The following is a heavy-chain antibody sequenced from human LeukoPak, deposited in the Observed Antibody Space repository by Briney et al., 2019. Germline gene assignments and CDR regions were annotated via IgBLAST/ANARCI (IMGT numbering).Heavy chain of an antibody. D-gene: IGHD3-16*01. V-gene: IGHV3-7*03. CDR1: GFTFSNHW. CDR3: ARDGGTALDY. J-gene: IGHJ4*02. Sequence: GGSLRLSCTASGFTFSNHWMNWVRQAPGKGLEWVANIYPDGSEKYSVDSVKGRFTISRDNAKSSLYLQMNSLRAEDTAVYYCARDGGTALDYWGQGTLVTVSS. CDR2: IYPDGSEK.